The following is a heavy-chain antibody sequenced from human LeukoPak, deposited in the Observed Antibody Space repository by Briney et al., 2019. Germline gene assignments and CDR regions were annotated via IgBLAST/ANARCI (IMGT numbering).Heavy chain of an antibody. V-gene: IGHV1-46*01. Sequence: GASVKVFCKASGYTFTTYYMHWVRQAPGQGLEWMGIINPSGGSTSYAQNFQGRVTMTRDTSTSTVYMELSSLRSEDTAVYYCARATPDTVLVGRPYLSTFDYWGQGTQVTVST. J-gene: IGHJ4*02. CDR1: GYTFTTYY. CDR3: ARATPDTVLVGRPYLSTFDY. CDR2: INPSGGST. D-gene: IGHD4-17*01.